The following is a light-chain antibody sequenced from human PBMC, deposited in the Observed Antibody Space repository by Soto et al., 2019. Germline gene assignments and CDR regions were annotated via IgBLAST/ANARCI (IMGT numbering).Light chain of an antibody. CDR1: QSISSW. CDR3: QQYSSFWT. CDR2: KAS. J-gene: IGKJ1*01. Sequence: DIQMTQSPSTLSASVGDRVTITCRAGQSISSWLAWYQQKPGKAPKLLIYKASTLESGVPSRFSGSGSGTEFTLAISSLQPDDFATYYCQQYSSFWTFGQGTKVEI. V-gene: IGKV1-5*03.